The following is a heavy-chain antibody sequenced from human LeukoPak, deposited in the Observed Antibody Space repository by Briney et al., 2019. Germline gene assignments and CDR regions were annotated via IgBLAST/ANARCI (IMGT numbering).Heavy chain of an antibody. J-gene: IGHJ4*02. CDR1: GGSISSGGYY. V-gene: IGHV4-31*03. CDR3: ARDQQLAHFDS. D-gene: IGHD1-1*01. Sequence: SETLSLTCTVSGGSISSGGYYWHWVRQHPGKGLEWIGNIYHSGDTDYNPSLRSRVTISVDTSKNQFSLKLNSVTAADTAVYYCARDQQLAHFDSWGQGTLVTVSS. CDR2: IYHSGDT.